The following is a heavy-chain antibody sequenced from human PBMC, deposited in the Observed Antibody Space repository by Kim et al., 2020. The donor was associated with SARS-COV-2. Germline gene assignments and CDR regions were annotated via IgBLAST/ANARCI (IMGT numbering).Heavy chain of an antibody. CDR3: EASDF. CDR1: GFTFSTYA. J-gene: IGHJ4*02. Sequence: GGSLRLSCAASGFTFSTYAMSWVRQAPGKGLEWVSTISDSGLGTHYAASVKGRFTISRDNSRSTLFLQMNYLRAEDTAIYYCEASDFWGQGSLVTVSS. CDR2: ISDSGLGT. V-gene: IGHV3-23*01.